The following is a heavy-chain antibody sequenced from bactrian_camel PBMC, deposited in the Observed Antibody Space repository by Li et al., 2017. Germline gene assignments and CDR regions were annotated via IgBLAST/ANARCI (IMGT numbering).Heavy chain of an antibody. CDR1: RDTLSSYC. J-gene: IGHJ6*01. Sequence: HVQLVESGGDSVQAGGSLNVSCEASRDTLSSYCMGWFRQAPEKRREGVAVVDSDGNTDYADSVKGRFTISRDNGKITEYLQMNSLKPEDTAMYYCGVDPCNWGLDTRSADYGKWGQGTQVTVS. D-gene: IGHD5*01. CDR2: VDSDGNT. CDR3: GVDPCNWGLDTRSADYGK. V-gene: IGHV3S9*01.